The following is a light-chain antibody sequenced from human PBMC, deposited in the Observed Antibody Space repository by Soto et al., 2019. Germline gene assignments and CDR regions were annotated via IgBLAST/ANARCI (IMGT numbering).Light chain of an antibody. CDR2: GAS. Sequence: DIQMTQSPSVLSASVGDRVTITCGASQSIGKHLNWYQQKPGKAPKFLIYGASTLQSGVPSRFTGSGSGTDFTLTVNSLQAEDFATYYCQQGYSSPATFGQGTRLETK. V-gene: IGKV1-39*01. CDR3: QQGYSSPAT. J-gene: IGKJ5*01. CDR1: QSIGKH.